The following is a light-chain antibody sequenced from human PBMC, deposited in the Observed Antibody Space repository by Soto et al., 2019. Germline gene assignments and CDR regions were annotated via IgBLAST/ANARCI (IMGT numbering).Light chain of an antibody. CDR3: MQGTQWPPT. V-gene: IGKV2-30*01. CDR2: QVS. CDR1: QSLVYSNGKTY. Sequence: DVVMTQSPLSLPVTLGQPASISCRSSQSLVYSNGKTYLNWFLQRPGQSPRRLIYQVSNRDSGVPDRFSCSGQGTDFTLKISRVEAEDVANYYCMQGTQWPPTFGSGTKMDIK. J-gene: IGKJ3*01.